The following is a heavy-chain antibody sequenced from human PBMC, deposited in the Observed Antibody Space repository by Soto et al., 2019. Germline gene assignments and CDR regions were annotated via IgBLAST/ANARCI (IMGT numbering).Heavy chain of an antibody. J-gene: IGHJ3*02. V-gene: IGHV3-33*01. Sequence: QVQLVESGGGVVQPGRSLRLSCAASGFTFSSYGMHWVRQAPGKGLEWVAVIWYDGSNKYYADSVKGRFTISRDNSKNTLYLQMNSLRAEDTAVYYCARAVDTAMVSGAFDIWGQGTMVTVSS. CDR2: IWYDGSNK. CDR1: GFTFSSYG. CDR3: ARAVDTAMVSGAFDI. D-gene: IGHD5-18*01.